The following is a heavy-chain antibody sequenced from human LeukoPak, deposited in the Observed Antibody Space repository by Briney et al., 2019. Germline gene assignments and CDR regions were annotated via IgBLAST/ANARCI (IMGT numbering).Heavy chain of an antibody. CDR3: ARRPYYDFWSGTYYYYMDV. CDR1: GFTFSSYW. CDR2: IKQDGSEK. J-gene: IGHJ6*03. Sequence: GGSLRLSCAASGFTFSSYWMSWVRQAPGKGLEWVANIKQDGSEKYYVDSVKGRFTISRDNAKNSLYLQMNSLRAEDTAVYYCARRPYYDFWSGTYYYYMDVWGKGTTVTVSS. V-gene: IGHV3-7*01. D-gene: IGHD3-3*01.